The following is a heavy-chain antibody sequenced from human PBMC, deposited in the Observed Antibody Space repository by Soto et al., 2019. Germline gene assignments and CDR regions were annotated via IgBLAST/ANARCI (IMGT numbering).Heavy chain of an antibody. CDR3: ATQVTIYGVVTLVYNFEY. D-gene: IGHD3-3*01. V-gene: IGHV3-11*01. J-gene: IGHJ4*02. Sequence: PGGSLRLSCAASGFTFSDYYMSWIRQAPGKGLEWVSYISSSGSTIYYADSVKGRFTISRDNAKNSLYLQMNSLRAEDTAVYYCATQVTIYGVVTLVYNFEYWGQGTLVTVSS. CDR2: ISSSGSTI. CDR1: GFTFSDYY.